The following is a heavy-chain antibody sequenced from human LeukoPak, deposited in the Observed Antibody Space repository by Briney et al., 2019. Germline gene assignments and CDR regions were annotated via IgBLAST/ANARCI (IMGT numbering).Heavy chain of an antibody. CDR2: IYYSGST. Sequence: SETLSLTCTVSGGFISNTNYYWGWIRQPPGKGLEWIGSIYYSGSTYYNPSLKSRVTISVDTSKNQFSLKLSSVTAADTAVYYCARDGDSPPKMSVAAAGFDYWGQGTLVTVSS. V-gene: IGHV4-39*02. CDR1: GGFISNTNYY. D-gene: IGHD6-13*01. J-gene: IGHJ4*02. CDR3: ARDGDSPPKMSVAAAGFDY.